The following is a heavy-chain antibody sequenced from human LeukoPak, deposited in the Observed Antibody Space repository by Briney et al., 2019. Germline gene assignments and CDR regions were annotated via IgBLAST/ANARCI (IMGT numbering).Heavy chain of an antibody. CDR3: AKVGTYNWNDDVGWGLYYYYMDV. Sequence: SGGSLRLSCTASGISFSTYAMSWVRQTPGKGLEWVSAISGSGRSPYYADSVKGHFTISRDNSKNTLYLQMNSLRAEDTALYYCAKVGTYNWNDDVGWGLYYYYMDVWGKGTTVTVSS. V-gene: IGHV3-23*01. J-gene: IGHJ6*03. D-gene: IGHD1-20*01. CDR2: ISGSGRSP. CDR1: GISFSTYA.